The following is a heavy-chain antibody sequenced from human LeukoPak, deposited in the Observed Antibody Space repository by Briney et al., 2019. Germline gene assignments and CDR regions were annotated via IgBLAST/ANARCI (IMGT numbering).Heavy chain of an antibody. D-gene: IGHD3-10*01. V-gene: IGHV3-7*01. CDR1: GFTFSNYW. CDR3: ARDDYYGSGRIDY. J-gene: IGHJ4*02. CDR2: IKEDESEK. Sequence: PGGSLRLSCAASGFTFSNYWMSWVRQAPGNGPEWVANIKEDESEKNYVDSVKGRFTISRDNAKNSLYLQMNSLRAEDTAVYYCARDDYYGSGRIDYWGQGTLVTVSS.